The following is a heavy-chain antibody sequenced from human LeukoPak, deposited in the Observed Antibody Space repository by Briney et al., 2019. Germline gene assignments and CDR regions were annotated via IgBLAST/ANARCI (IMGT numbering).Heavy chain of an antibody. CDR3: ARGRWLQFSYFDY. CDR2: INHSGST. D-gene: IGHD5-24*01. J-gene: IGHJ4*02. CDR1: GGSFSGYY. Sequence: PSETLSLTCAVYGGSFSGYYWSWIRQPPGKGLEWIGEINHSGSTNYNPSLKSRVTISVDTSKNQFSLKLSSVTAADTAVYYCARGRWLQFSYFDYWGQGTLVTVSS. V-gene: IGHV4-34*01.